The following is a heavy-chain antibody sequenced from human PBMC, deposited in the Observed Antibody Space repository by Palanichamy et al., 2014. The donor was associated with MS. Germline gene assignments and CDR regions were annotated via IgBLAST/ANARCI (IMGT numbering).Heavy chain of an antibody. CDR1: GFSFKACG. CDR2: IWCDGTNK. Sequence: VQLVESGGGVVQPGRSLRLSCAASGFSFKACGMHWVRQAPGKGLEWVAVIWCDGTNKYYADSVKGRFTISRDNSKNTLSLHMNSLRVEDTAVYYCARDPGDDGYFDYWGQGTLVTVSA. CDR3: ARDPGDDGYFDY. V-gene: IGHV3-33*01. D-gene: IGHD7-27*01. J-gene: IGHJ4*02.